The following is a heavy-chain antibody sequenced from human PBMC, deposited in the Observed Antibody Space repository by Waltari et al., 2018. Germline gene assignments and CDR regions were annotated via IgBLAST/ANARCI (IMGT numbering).Heavy chain of an antibody. CDR3: ARQSSILDGYNHFDY. Sequence: QLQLQESGPGLVKPSETLSLTCTVSGGSISSSSYYWGWIRQPPGKGLEWIGSIYYSGSTYYNPSLKSRVTISVDTSKNQFSLKLSAVTAADTAVYYCARQSSILDGYNHFDYWGQGTLVTVSS. CDR2: IYYSGST. J-gene: IGHJ4*02. CDR1: GGSISSSSYY. V-gene: IGHV4-39*01. D-gene: IGHD5-12*01.